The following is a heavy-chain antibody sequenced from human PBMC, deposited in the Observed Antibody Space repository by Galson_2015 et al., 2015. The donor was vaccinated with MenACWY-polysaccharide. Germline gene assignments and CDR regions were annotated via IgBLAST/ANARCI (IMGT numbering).Heavy chain of an antibody. Sequence: SVKVSCKASGYTFSSYDINWVRQTTGQGLEWMGWMNPNSGNTGYARKFQGRVTMTRNTSISIAYMELSSLRSEDTAVYYCARGGKYYYDSSGYLNWFDPWGQGTLVLVSS. CDR3: ARGGKYYYDSSGYLNWFDP. D-gene: IGHD3-22*01. CDR2: MNPNSGNT. CDR1: GYTFSSYD. J-gene: IGHJ5*02. V-gene: IGHV1-8*01.